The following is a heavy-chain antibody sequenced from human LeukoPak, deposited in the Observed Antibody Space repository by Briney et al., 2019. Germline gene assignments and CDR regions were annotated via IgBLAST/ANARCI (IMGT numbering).Heavy chain of an antibody. CDR2: IYYSGST. CDR1: GGSISSYY. D-gene: IGHD1-26*01. Sequence: SETLSLTCTVSGGSISSYYWSWIRQPPGKGLEWIGYIYYSGSTNYNPSLKSRVTISVDTSKNQFSLKLSSVTAADTAVYYCARMGATTRYYFDYWGQGTLVTVSS. J-gene: IGHJ4*02. V-gene: IGHV4-59*01. CDR3: ARMGATTRYYFDY.